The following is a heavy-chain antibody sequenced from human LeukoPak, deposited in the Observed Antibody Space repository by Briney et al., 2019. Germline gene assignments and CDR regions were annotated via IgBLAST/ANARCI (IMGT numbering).Heavy chain of an antibody. J-gene: IGHJ6*03. D-gene: IGHD6-13*01. CDR3: AKAGGRGSSWFYYMDV. CDR1: GSTFSSHT. CDR2: IRYDGSNK. Sequence: GGSLRLSCAASGSTFSSHTMNWVRQAPGKGLEWVAFIRYDGSNKYYADSVKGRFTISRDNSKNTLYLQMNSLRAEDTAVYYCAKAGGRGSSWFYYMDVWGKGTTVTVSS. V-gene: IGHV3-30*02.